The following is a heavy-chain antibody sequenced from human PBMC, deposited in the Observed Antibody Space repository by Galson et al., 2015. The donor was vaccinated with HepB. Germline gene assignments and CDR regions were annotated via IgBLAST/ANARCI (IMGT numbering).Heavy chain of an antibody. J-gene: IGHJ4*02. CDR3: ASEDWGYCNY. CDR1: GYTFTSYV. V-gene: IGHV1-3*01. Sequence: SVKVSCKASGYTFTSYVMHWVRQAPGQRLEWMGWINAGNGNTKYSRKFQGRVTITRDTSASAAYMELSSLRSEDTAVYYCASEDWGYCNYWGQGTLVTVSS. CDR2: INAGNGNT. D-gene: IGHD7-27*01.